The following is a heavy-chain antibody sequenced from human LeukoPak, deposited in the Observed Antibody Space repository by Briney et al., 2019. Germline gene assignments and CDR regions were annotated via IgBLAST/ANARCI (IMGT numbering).Heavy chain of an antibody. CDR3: ARGPTTVPATYYFDY. V-gene: IGHV4-59*01. J-gene: IGHJ4*02. Sequence: SETLSLTCTVAGGSISSYYWSWIRQPPGKGLEWIGYIYYSGSTNYNPSLKSRVTISVDTSKNQYSLKLSSVTAANTAVYYCARGPTTVPATYYFDYWGQGTLVTVSS. D-gene: IGHD4-11*01. CDR1: GGSISSYY. CDR2: IYYSGST.